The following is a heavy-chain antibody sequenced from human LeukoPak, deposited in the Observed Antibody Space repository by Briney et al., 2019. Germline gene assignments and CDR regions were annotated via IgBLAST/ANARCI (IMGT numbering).Heavy chain of an antibody. CDR3: VRPLRMAASEDY. CDR1: GFTFSSYW. CDR2: INHNGNVN. D-gene: IGHD6-6*01. J-gene: IGHJ4*02. V-gene: IGHV3-7*01. Sequence: GGSLRLSCAASGFTFSSYWMNWARQAPGKGLEWVASINHNGNVNYYVDSVKGRFTISRDNAKNSLYLQMNSLRVEDTAVYYCVRPLRMAASEDYWGQGTLVTVSS.